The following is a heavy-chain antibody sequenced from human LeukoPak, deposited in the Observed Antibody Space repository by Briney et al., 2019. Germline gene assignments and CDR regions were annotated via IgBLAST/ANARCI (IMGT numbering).Heavy chain of an antibody. D-gene: IGHD6-13*01. V-gene: IGHV4-34*01. J-gene: IGHJ4*02. CDR2: INHSGST. CDR1: GGSFSGYY. CDR3: ARGKSRSRFIAAAGRGMAYFDY. Sequence: SETLSLTCAVYGGSFSGYYWSWIRQPPGKGLEWMGEINHSGSTNYNPSLKSRVTISVDTSKNQFSLKLSSVTAADTAVYYCARGKSRSRFIAAAGRGMAYFDYWGRGTLVTVSS.